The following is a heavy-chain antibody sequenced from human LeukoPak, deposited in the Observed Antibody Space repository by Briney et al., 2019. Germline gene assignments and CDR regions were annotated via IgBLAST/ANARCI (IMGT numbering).Heavy chain of an antibody. D-gene: IGHD6-13*01. CDR1: GYTLTELS. Sequence: GASVKVSCKVSGYTLTELSMHWVRQAPGKGLEWMGGFDPEDGETIYAQKFQGRVTMTEDTSTDTAYMELSSLRSEDTAVYYCATDLGSSWYRLLDYWGQGTLVTVSS. CDR3: ATDLGSSWYRLLDY. CDR2: FDPEDGET. V-gene: IGHV1-24*01. J-gene: IGHJ4*02.